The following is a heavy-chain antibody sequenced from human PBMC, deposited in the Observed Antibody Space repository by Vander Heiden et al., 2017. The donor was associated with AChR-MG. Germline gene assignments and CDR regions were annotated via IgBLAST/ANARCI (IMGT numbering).Heavy chain of an antibody. V-gene: IGHV3-30*18. Sequence: KGLEWVAVISYDGSNKYYADSVKGRFTISRDNSKNTLYLQMNSLRAEDTAVYYCAKVSRMAYYDFWSGYYYYYYMDVWGKGTTVTVSS. D-gene: IGHD3-3*01. J-gene: IGHJ6*03. CDR2: ISYDGSNK. CDR3: AKVSRMAYYDFWSGYYYYYYMDV.